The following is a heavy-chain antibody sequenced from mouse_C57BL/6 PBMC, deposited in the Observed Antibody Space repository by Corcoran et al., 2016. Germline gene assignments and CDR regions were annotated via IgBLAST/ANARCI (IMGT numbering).Heavy chain of an antibody. D-gene: IGHD2-4*01. CDR3: ARSYDYDVWYFDV. CDR1: GYTFTDYY. CDR2: INPNNGGT. Sequence: EVQLQQSGPELVKPGASVKISCKASGYTFTDYYMNWVKQSHGKSLEWIGDINPNNGGTSYNQKFKGKATLTVDKSSSTAYMELRSLTSEDSAVYYCARSYDYDVWYFDVWGTGTTVTVSS. V-gene: IGHV1-26*01. J-gene: IGHJ1*03.